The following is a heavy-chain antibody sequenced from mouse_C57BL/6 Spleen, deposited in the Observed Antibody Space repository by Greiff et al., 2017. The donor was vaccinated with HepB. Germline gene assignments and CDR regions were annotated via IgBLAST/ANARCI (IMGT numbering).Heavy chain of an antibody. V-gene: IGHV1-22*01. CDR1: GYTFTDYN. D-gene: IGHD1-1*01. CDR2: INPNNGGT. J-gene: IGHJ2*01. Sequence: EVQLQESGPELVKPGASVKMSCKASGYTFTDYNMHWVKQSHGKSLEWIGYINPNNGGTSYNQKFKGKATLTVNKSSSTAYMELRSLTSEDSAVYYCARSRYGSPFDYWGQGTTLTVSS. CDR3: ARSRYGSPFDY.